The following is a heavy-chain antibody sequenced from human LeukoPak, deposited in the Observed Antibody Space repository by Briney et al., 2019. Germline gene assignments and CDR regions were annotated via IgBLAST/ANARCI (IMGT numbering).Heavy chain of an antibody. CDR2: IYYGGST. D-gene: IGHD4-17*01. CDR3: ARGNYGDYVFDY. V-gene: IGHV4-39*07. J-gene: IGHJ4*02. CDR1: GGSISRNSDY. Sequence: PSETLSLTCTVSGGSISRNSDYWGWIRQPPGKGLEWIGSIYYGGSTYYNPSLKSRVTISVDTSKNQFSLRLSSVTAADTAVYYCARGNYGDYVFDYWGQGTLVTVSS.